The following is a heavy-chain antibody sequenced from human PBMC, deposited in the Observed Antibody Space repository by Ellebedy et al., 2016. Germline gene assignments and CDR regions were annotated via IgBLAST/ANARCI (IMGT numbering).Heavy chain of an antibody. D-gene: IGHD5-24*01. CDR3: ATLTIPGGSDS. V-gene: IGHV4-61*02. CDR1: GDSINAGTYY. CDR2: MSTSGNS. Sequence: SETLSLXXIVSGDSINAGTYYWSWIRQPAGKGLEWIGRMSTSGNSIYNPSLKSRVTVSVDTSKNHFSLELRSVTAADTAVYYCATLTIPGGSDSWGQGTLVTVSS. J-gene: IGHJ4*02.